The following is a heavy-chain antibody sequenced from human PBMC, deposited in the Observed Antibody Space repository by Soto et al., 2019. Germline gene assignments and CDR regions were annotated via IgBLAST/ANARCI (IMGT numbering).Heavy chain of an antibody. CDR2: ISYDGSNK. CDR3: AKVRMKAGIAVAGGMVDY. CDR1: GFTFSSYG. J-gene: IGHJ4*02. Sequence: GGSLRLSCAASGFTFSSYGMHWVRQAPGKGLEWVAVISYDGSNKYYADPVKGRFTISRDNSKNRLYLQMNSLRAEDTAVYYCAKVRMKAGIAVAGGMVDYWGQGTLVTVSS. D-gene: IGHD6-19*01. V-gene: IGHV3-30*18.